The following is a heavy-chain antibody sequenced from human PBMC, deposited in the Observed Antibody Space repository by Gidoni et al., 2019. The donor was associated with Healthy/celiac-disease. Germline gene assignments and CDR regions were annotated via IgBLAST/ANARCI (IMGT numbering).Heavy chain of an antibody. Sequence: DVQLVESGGGLVQPGRSLRLSCAASGFTFDDYAMHWVRQAPGKGLEWVSGISWNSGSIGYADSVKGRFTISRDNAKNSLYLQMNSLRAEDTALYYCAKVGYSSGPFDAFDIWGQGTMVTVSS. V-gene: IGHV3-9*01. CDR1: GFTFDDYA. CDR3: AKVGYSSGPFDAFDI. D-gene: IGHD6-19*01. J-gene: IGHJ3*02. CDR2: ISWNSGSI.